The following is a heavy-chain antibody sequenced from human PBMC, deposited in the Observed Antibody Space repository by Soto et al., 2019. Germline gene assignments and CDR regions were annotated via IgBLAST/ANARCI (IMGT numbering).Heavy chain of an antibody. D-gene: IGHD4-17*01. Sequence: GGSLRLSCAASGFTFSSYSMNWVRQAPGKGLEWVSSISSSSSYIYYADSVKGRFTISRDNAKNSLYLQMNSLRAEDTAVYYCASSYGGNSPQGRHNDYWGQGTLVTVSS. CDR3: ASSYGGNSPQGRHNDY. J-gene: IGHJ4*02. V-gene: IGHV3-21*01. CDR2: ISSSSSYI. CDR1: GFTFSSYS.